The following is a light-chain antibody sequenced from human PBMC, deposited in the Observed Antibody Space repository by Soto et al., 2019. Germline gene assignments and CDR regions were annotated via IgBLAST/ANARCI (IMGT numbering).Light chain of an antibody. CDR2: GAS. Sequence: PGERATLSCRASQKITNNFLAWFQQKPGLAPRRLIYGASTRASGIPDRFSGSGSGIDFALTISRLEPEDFAVYYCQQYGRSPFTFGQGTKLQIK. V-gene: IGKV3-20*01. J-gene: IGKJ2*01. CDR3: QQYGRSPFT. CDR1: QKITNNF.